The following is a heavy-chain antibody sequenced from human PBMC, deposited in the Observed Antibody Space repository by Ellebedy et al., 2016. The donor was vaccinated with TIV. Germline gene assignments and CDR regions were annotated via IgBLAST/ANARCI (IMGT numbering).Heavy chain of an antibody. V-gene: IGHV1-69*13. CDR1: GGTFSSYA. D-gene: IGHD3-10*01. Sequence: SVKVSXKASGGTFSSYAISWVRQAPGQGLEWMGGIIPIFGTANYAQKFQGRVTITADESTSTAYMELSSLRSEDTAVYYCARAKNTMVRGIIPPYYYYGMDVWGQGTTVTVSS. CDR2: IIPIFGTA. J-gene: IGHJ6*02. CDR3: ARAKNTMVRGIIPPYYYYGMDV.